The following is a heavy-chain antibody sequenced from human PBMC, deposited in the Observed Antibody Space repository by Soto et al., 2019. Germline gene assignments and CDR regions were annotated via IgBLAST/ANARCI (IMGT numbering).Heavy chain of an antibody. J-gene: IGHJ4*02. CDR3: ARGRGYLIVFGVVEDYFDY. Sequence: HPGGSLRLSCAASGFTFSSYWMHWVRQAPGKGLVWVSRINSDGSSTSYADSVKGRFTISRDNAKNTLYLQMNSLRAEDTAVYYCARGRGYLIVFGVVEDYFDYWGQGTLVTVSS. D-gene: IGHD3-3*01. V-gene: IGHV3-74*01. CDR1: GFTFSSYW. CDR2: INSDGSST.